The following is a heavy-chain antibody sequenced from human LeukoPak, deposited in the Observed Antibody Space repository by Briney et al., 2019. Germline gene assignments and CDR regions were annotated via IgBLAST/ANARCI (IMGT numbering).Heavy chain of an antibody. J-gene: IGHJ6*02. V-gene: IGHV1-8*01. D-gene: IGHD6-19*01. Sequence: GASVKVSCKASGCAFTSYDINWVRQATGQGLEWMGWMNPNSGNTGYAQKFQGRVTMTRNTSISTAYMELSSLRSEDTAVYYCARGLGYSSGWSPAQYGMDVWGQGTTVTVSS. CDR1: GCAFTSYD. CDR2: MNPNSGNT. CDR3: ARGLGYSSGWSPAQYGMDV.